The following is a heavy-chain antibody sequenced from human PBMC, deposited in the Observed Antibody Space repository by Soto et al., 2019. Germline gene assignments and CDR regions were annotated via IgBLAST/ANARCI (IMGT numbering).Heavy chain of an antibody. CDR3: ARDLGLEGLRWFDP. V-gene: IGHV3-21*01. CDR2: ISSSSSYI. J-gene: IGHJ5*02. CDR1: GFTFSSYS. Sequence: EVQLVESGGGLVKSGGSLRLSCAASGFTFSSYSMNWVRQAPGKGLEWVSSISSSSSYIYYADSVKGRFTISRDNAKNSLYLQMKSLRAEDTAVYYCARDLGLEGLRWFDPWGQGTLVTVSS. D-gene: IGHD1-1*01.